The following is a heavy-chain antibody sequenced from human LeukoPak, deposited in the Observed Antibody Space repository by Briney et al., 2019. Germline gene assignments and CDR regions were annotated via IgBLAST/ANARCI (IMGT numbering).Heavy chain of an antibody. J-gene: IGHJ4*02. CDR3: ATWYYYDSSGYYKHDY. CDR2: FDPEDGET. Sequence: ASVKVSCKVSGYTLTELSMHWVRQAPGKGLEWMGGFDPEDGETIYAQKFQGRVTMTEDTSTDTVYMELSSLRSEDTAVYYCATWYYYDSSGYYKHDYWGQGTLVTVSS. CDR1: GYTLTELS. V-gene: IGHV1-24*01. D-gene: IGHD3-22*01.